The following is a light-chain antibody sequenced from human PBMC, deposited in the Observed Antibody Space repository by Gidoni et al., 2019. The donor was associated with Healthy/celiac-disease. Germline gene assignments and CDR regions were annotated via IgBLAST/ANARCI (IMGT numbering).Light chain of an antibody. J-gene: IGKJ1*01. V-gene: IGKV1-39*01. CDR1: QSISSY. CDR2: AAS. CDR3: QQSYSTPPT. Sequence: DIQITQPPSSLSASVGDRVTITCRASQSISSYLNWYQQKPRKAPKLLIYAASSLQSGVPSRFSSGGSRTDFTLTISRLPPEDFATYYCQQSYSTPPTFGQGTKVEIK.